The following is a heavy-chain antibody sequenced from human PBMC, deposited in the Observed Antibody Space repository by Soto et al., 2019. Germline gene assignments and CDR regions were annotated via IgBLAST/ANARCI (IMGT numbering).Heavy chain of an antibody. J-gene: IGHJ2*01. V-gene: IGHV1-69*08. D-gene: IGHD4-17*01. CDR1: GGTFSSHT. CDR2: IIPALGTA. CDR3: XRXDFGDYWYFDL. Sequence: QDQLVQSGAEVKKPGSSVKVSCKASGGTFSSHTFSWVRQAPGQGLEWMGRIIPALGTATYAQKFQGRVTXXXXXXXXXXXXXXXXXXXXXXXXXXXXRXDFGDYWYFDLWGRGTLVTVSS.